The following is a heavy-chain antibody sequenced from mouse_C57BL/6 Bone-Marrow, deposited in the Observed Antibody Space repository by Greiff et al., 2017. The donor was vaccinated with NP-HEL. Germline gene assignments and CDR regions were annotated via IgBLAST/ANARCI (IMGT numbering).Heavy chain of an antibody. CDR2: IYPGDGDT. CDR3: ARGGTRVTTRGCYCDD. CDR1: GYAFSSSW. J-gene: IGHJ2*01. V-gene: IGHV1-82*01. D-gene: IGHD2-2*01. Sequence: QVQLQQSGPELVKPGASVKISCKASGYAFSSSWMNWVKQRPGKGLEWIGRIYPGDGDTNYNGKFKGKATLTADKSSSTAYMQLSSLTSEDSAVCFCARGGTRVTTRGCYCDDWGQGTTLTVST.